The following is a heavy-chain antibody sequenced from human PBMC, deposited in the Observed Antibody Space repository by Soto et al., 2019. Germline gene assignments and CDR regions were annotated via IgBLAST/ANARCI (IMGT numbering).Heavy chain of an antibody. J-gene: IGHJ4*02. CDR2: ISSNGGST. CDR1: GFTFSSYA. D-gene: IGHD3-16*01. Sequence: GGSLRLSCAASGFTFSSYAMHWVRQAPGKGLEYVSAISSNGGSTYYANSVKGRFTISRDNSKNTLYLQMGSLRAEDMAVYYCARGPFMITFGGVMGNDYWGQGTLVTVSS. V-gene: IGHV3-64*01. CDR3: ARGPFMITFGGVMGNDY.